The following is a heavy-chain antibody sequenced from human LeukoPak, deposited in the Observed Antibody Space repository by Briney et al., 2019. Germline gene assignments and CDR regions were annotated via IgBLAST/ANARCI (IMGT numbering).Heavy chain of an antibody. J-gene: IGHJ4*02. D-gene: IGHD5-12*01. CDR3: ARKWLPQHPPDY. CDR1: GGLFSGYY. CDR2: INHSGST. V-gene: IGHV4-34*01. Sequence: PSETLSLPCAVYGGLFSGYYGSWIRQPTEKGLEWIGEINHSGSTNYNPSLKSRVTISVDTSKNQFSLKLSSVTAADTAVYYCARKWLPQHPPDYWGQGTLVTVSS.